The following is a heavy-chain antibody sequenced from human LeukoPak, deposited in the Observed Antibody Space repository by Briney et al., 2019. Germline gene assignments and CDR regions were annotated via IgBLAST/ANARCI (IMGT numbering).Heavy chain of an antibody. CDR2: INQDGTEK. J-gene: IGHJ4*02. D-gene: IGHD3-10*01. CDR1: GFTCTTYW. CDR3: VKVAKYYYGSETYYFFEH. Sequence: GESLRLSCAASGFTCTTYWMSWVRQLPGKGLEWVANINQDGTEKYYVDSVKGRFTISRDNAKNSLDLQMNSLRVEDTGIYYCVKVAKYYYGSETYYFFEHWGQGTPVTASS. V-gene: IGHV3-7*01.